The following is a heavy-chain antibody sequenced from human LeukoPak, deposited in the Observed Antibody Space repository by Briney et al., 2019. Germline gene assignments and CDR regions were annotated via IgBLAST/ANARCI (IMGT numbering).Heavy chain of an antibody. D-gene: IGHD6-13*01. CDR2: INHSGST. CDR1: GGSFSGYY. CDR3: ASEIGYSSSYYFDY. Sequence: SETLSLTCAVYGGSFSGYYWSWIRQPPGKGLEWIGEINHSGSTNYNPSLKSRVTISVDTSKNQFSLKLSSVTAADTAVYYCASEIGYSSSYYFDYWGQGTLVTVSS. J-gene: IGHJ4*02. V-gene: IGHV4-34*01.